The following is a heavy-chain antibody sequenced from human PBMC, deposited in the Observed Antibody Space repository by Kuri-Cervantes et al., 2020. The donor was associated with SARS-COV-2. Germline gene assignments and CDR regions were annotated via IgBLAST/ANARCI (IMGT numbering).Heavy chain of an antibody. CDR2: VYNSENT. V-gene: IGHV4-4*07. CDR3: GKVSWLQLWHRYSDS. Sequence: SETLSLTCTVSGGSITNYYWTWIRRPAGKGLEWIGRVYNSENTRYNPSLEGRVTISLDASNNQVSLALTSATAADTAVYYCGKVSWLQLWHRYSDSWGQGTLVTVSS. CDR1: GGSITNYY. D-gene: IGHD5-24*01. J-gene: IGHJ4*02.